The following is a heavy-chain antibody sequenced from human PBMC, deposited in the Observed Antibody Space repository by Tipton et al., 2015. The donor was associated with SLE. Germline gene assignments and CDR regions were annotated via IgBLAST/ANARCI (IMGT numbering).Heavy chain of an antibody. V-gene: IGHV4-34*01. CDR1: GGSFSGYY. J-gene: IGHJ4*02. D-gene: IGHD6-6*01. Sequence: TLSLTCAVYGGSFSGYYWSWIRQPPGKGLERIGEINHSGSTNYNPSLKSRVTISVDTSKNQFSLKLSSVTAADTAVYYCAKDKGSSSSIFDYWGQGTLVTVSS. CDR3: AKDKGSSSSIFDY. CDR2: INHSGST.